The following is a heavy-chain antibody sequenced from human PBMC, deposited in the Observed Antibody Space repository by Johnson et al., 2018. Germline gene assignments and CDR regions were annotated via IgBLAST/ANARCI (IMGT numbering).Heavy chain of an antibody. CDR3: AKDRRGSSGWYGDAFDS. J-gene: IGHJ3*02. V-gene: IGHV3-9*01. D-gene: IGHD6-19*01. CDR1: GFTFDDYA. Sequence: VQLVESGGGLVQXGRSLRLSCAASGFTFDDYAMHWVRQAPGKGLEWVSGISWNSGSIGYADSVKGRFTFSRDHAKKYLYLQMNSLRAEDTALYDCAKDRRGSSGWYGDAFDSWGQGTMVTVSS. CDR2: ISWNSGSI.